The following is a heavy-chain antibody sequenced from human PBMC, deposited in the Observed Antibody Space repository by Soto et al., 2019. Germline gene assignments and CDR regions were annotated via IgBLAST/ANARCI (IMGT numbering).Heavy chain of an antibody. J-gene: IGHJ6*02. CDR1: GFAFSSYE. CDR3: ARDRDSDTFFPYFYGMDV. CDR2: ISSSAKTI. Sequence: EVQLVESGGGLVQPGGSLRLSCAASGFAFSSYEMNWVRQAPGKGLEWVSYISSSAKTIYYADSVKGRFTISRDNAKSSLYLQMNRLRAEDAAVYYCARDRDSDTFFPYFYGMDVWGQGTTVTVSS. V-gene: IGHV3-48*03. D-gene: IGHD3-16*01.